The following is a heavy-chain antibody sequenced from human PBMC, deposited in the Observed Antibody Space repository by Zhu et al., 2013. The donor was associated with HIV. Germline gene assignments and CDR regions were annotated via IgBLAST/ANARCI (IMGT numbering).Heavy chain of an antibody. CDR3: AREVRGSGSYSFDY. J-gene: IGHJ4*02. CDR2: INPRDGGT. CDR1: GYTFTNYY. D-gene: IGHD3-10*01. Sequence: QAELLQSPTEVKKPGASVKISCKASGYTFTNYYIQWVRQAPGQGLEWMGLINPRDGGTIYPQKFQGRVTLTRDTFTSRVFMELSSLRSEDTAVYYCAREVRGSGSYSFDYWGQGTLVTVSS. V-gene: IGHV1-46*01.